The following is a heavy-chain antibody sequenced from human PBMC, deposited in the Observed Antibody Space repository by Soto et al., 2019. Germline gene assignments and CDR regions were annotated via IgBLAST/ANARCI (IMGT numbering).Heavy chain of an antibody. Sequence: SVKVSCKASGGTFSSYAISWVRQAPGQGLEWMGGIIPIFGTANYAQKFQGRVTITADESTSTAYMELSSLRSEDTAVYYCARNDYGDYDYYYGMDVWGQGTTVTVSS. D-gene: IGHD4-17*01. J-gene: IGHJ6*02. V-gene: IGHV1-69*13. CDR3: ARNDYGDYDYYYGMDV. CDR2: IIPIFGTA. CDR1: GGTFSSYA.